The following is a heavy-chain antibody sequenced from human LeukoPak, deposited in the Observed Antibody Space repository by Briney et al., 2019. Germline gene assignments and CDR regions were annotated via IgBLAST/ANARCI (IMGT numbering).Heavy chain of an antibody. Sequence: GGSLRLSCAASGFTFDDYAMHWVRQAPGKGLEWVSGISWNSGSIGYADSVKGRFTISRDNAKNSLYLQMNSLRAEDMALYYCAKSDSYQLGAFDIWGQGTMVTVSS. CDR3: AKSDSYQLGAFDI. J-gene: IGHJ3*02. D-gene: IGHD2-2*01. CDR2: ISWNSGSI. CDR1: GFTFDDYA. V-gene: IGHV3-9*03.